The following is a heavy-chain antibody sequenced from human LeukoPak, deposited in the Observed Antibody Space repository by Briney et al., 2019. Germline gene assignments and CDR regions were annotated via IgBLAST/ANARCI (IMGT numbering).Heavy chain of an antibody. CDR1: GGSISSYY. V-gene: IGHV4-4*07. Sequence: LETLSLTCTVSGGSISSYYWSWIRQPAGKGLEWIGRIYTRGSTNYNPSLKSRVTMSVDTSKNQFSLKLSSVTAADTAVYYCARDPNAISNWFDPWGQGTLVTVSS. CDR3: ARDPNAISNWFDP. CDR2: IYTRGST. J-gene: IGHJ5*02. D-gene: IGHD3-3*02.